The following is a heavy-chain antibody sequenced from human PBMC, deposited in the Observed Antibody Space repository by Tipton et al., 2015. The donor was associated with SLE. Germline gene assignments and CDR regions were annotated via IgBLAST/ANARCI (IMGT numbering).Heavy chain of an antibody. Sequence: SLRLSCAASGFTFSGSAMHWVRQASGKGLEWVGRIRSKANSYETAYAASVKGRFTISRDDSKNTAYLQRNSLKTEDTAVYYCTRPMGSGGSSDAFDIWGQGTMVSVSS. V-gene: IGHV3-73*01. CDR1: GFTFSGSA. CDR2: IRSKANSYET. J-gene: IGHJ3*02. CDR3: TRPMGSGGSSDAFDI. D-gene: IGHD2-15*01.